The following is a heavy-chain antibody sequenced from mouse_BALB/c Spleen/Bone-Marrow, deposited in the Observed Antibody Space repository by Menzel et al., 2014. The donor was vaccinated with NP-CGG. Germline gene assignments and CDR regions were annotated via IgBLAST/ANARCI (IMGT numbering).Heavy chain of an antibody. CDR1: GFTFSRFG. CDR2: ISSGSSSI. J-gene: IGHJ2*01. V-gene: IGHV5-17*02. CDR3: GRGDY. Sequence: VQLKDSGGGLVQPGGSRKLSCAASGFTFSRFGMHWVRQAPEKGLEWVAFISSGSSSIYYTDTVKGRFTISRDNPKNTLFLQMTSLRSEDTAMYYCGRGDYWGQGTTLTVSS.